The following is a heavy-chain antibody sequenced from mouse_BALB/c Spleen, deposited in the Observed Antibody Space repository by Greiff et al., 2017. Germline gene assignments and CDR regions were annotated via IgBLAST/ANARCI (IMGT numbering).Heavy chain of an antibody. J-gene: IGHJ3*01. CDR1: GFTFSSYA. CDR3: ARETGTWGFAY. CDR2: ISSGGST. V-gene: IGHV5-6-5*01. D-gene: IGHD3-3*01. Sequence: EVQLVESGGGLVKPGGSLKLSCAASGFTFSSYAMSWVRQTPEKRLEWVASISSGGSTYYPDSVKGRFTISRDNARNILYLQMSSLRSEDTAMYYCARETGTWGFAYWGQGTLVTVSA.